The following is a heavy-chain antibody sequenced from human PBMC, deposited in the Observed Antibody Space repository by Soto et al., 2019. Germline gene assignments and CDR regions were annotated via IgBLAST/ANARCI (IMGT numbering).Heavy chain of an antibody. CDR3: ARDEYSGYDDGMESSVFDY. CDR1: GFTFSSYW. D-gene: IGHD5-12*01. Sequence: EVQLVESGGGLVQPGGSLRLSCAASGFTFSSYWMHWVRQAPGKGLVWVSRLTSDGSSTSYADSVKGRFTISRDNAKNTLYLQMNSLRAEDTAVYYCARDEYSGYDDGMESSVFDYWGQGTLVTVSS. V-gene: IGHV3-74*01. J-gene: IGHJ4*02. CDR2: LTSDGSST.